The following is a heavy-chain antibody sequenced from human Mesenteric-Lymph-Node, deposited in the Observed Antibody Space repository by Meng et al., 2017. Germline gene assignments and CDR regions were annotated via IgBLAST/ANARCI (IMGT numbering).Heavy chain of an antibody. V-gene: IGHV3-21*01. Sequence: GGSLRLSCAASGFTFSAYSMNWVRQAPGKGLEWVSSISNDSTYIYYADSVKGRFTISRDNAKNSLYLQMNSLRAEDTAVYYCAREEKYSSSWYYYYYGMDVWGQGTTVTVSS. D-gene: IGHD6-13*01. CDR2: ISNDSTYI. CDR1: GFTFSAYS. J-gene: IGHJ6*02. CDR3: AREEKYSSSWYYYYYGMDV.